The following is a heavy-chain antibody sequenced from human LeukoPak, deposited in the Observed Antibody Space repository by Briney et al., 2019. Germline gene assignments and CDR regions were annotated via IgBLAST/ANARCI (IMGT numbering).Heavy chain of an antibody. J-gene: IGHJ5*02. CDR2: INSDGSSI. D-gene: IGHD2-2*01. Sequence: QPGGSLRLSCAASGSTFSSYWMHWVRQAPGKGLVWVSRINSDGSSISYADSVKGRFTISRDNAKNTLYLQMNSLRAEDTAVYYCARGDCSSTSCRQDFDPWGQGTLVTVPS. CDR3: ARGDCSSTSCRQDFDP. CDR1: GSTFSSYW. V-gene: IGHV3-74*01.